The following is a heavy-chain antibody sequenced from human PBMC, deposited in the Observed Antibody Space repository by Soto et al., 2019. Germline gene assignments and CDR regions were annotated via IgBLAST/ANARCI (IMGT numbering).Heavy chain of an antibody. V-gene: IGHV3-21*01. D-gene: IGHD2-15*01. CDR3: ARGLYCSGGSCYLHAFDI. Sequence: GSLRLSCAASGFTFSSYSMNWVRQAPGKGLEWVSSISSSSSYIYYADSVKGRFTISRDNAKNSLYLQMNSLRAEDTAVYYFARGLYCSGGSCYLHAFDIWGQGTMVTVSS. CDR1: GFTFSSYS. CDR2: ISSSSSYI. J-gene: IGHJ3*02.